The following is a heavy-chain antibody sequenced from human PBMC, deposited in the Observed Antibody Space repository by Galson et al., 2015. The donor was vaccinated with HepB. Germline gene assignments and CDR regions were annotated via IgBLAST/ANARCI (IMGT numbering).Heavy chain of an antibody. J-gene: IGHJ6*02. CDR3: AKGDYGGKENYYYYGMYV. V-gene: IGHV3-30*18. D-gene: IGHD4-23*01. Sequence: SLRLSCAASGFTFSSYGMHWVRQAPGKGLEWVAVISYDGSNKYYADSVKGRFTISRDNSKNTLYLQMNSLGAEDTAVYYCAKGDYGGKENYYYYGMYVWGQGTTVTVSS. CDR1: GFTFSSYG. CDR2: ISYDGSNK.